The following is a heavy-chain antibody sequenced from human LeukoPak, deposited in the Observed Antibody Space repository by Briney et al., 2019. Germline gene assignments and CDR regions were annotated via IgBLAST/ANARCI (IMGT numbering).Heavy chain of an antibody. D-gene: IGHD6-13*01. J-gene: IGHJ4*02. CDR3: AKDLEGIAAAPGRDD. Sequence: GGSLRLSCAASGFTFSSYAMSWVRQAPGKGLEWVSAISGSGGSTYYADSVKGRFTISRDNSRNTLYLQMNSLRAEDTAVYYCAKDLEGIAAAPGRDDWGQGTLVTVSS. CDR2: ISGSGGST. CDR1: GFTFSSYA. V-gene: IGHV3-23*01.